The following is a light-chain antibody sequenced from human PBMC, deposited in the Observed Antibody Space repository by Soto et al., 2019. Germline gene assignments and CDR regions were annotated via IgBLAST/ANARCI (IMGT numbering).Light chain of an antibody. CDR2: DAS. CDR3: QQYDDVPLT. V-gene: IGKV1-33*01. Sequence: DIQMTQSPSSLSASVGDRVTITCRASQDISTYLNWFQQIPGKAPKVLISDASTLETGVPSRFSGSGSGTDFTFTISSLQPEDIATYYCQQYDDVPLTFGGGTKVDIK. J-gene: IGKJ4*01. CDR1: QDISTY.